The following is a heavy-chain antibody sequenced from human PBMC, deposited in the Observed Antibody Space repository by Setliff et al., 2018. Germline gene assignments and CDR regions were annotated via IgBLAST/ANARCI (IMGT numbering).Heavy chain of an antibody. CDR2: IDQSGST. CDR1: GDSFSGYF. Sequence: LSLTCAVYGDSFSGYFWTWIRQPPGKGLEWIGDIDQSGSTNYNPSLKSRLTISVDTSKNQFSLSLISVTAADTAVYYCAGGAFGSRWYVRPWFDPWGQGTLVTVSS. V-gene: IGHV4-34*01. D-gene: IGHD6-13*01. J-gene: IGHJ5*02. CDR3: AGGAFGSRWYVRPWFDP.